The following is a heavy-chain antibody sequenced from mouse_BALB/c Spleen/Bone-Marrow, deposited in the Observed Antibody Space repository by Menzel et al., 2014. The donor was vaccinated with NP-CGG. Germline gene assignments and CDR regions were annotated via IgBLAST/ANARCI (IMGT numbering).Heavy chain of an antibody. J-gene: IGHJ3*01. CDR3: APYYYDRWFTY. D-gene: IGHD1-1*01. V-gene: IGHV14-3*02. Sequence: EVQLQQSGAELVKPGASAKLSCTASGFNIKDPYMHWVKQRPEQGLEWIGRIDPANGNTKYDPKFQGKATITADTSSNTAYLQLSSLTSEDTAVYYCAPYYYDRWFTYWGQGTLVTVSA. CDR1: GFNIKDPY. CDR2: IDPANGNT.